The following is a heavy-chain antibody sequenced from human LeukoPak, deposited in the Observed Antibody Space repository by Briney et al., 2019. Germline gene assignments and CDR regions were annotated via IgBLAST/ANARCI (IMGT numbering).Heavy chain of an antibody. CDR2: IYTSGST. Sequence: SETLSLTCTVSGGSISSYYWSWIRQPPGKGLEWIGRIYTSGSTNYNPSLKSRVTMSVDTSKNQFSLKLSSVTAADTAVYYCARVEGYQQLVNWFDPWGQGTLVTVSS. D-gene: IGHD6-13*01. CDR3: ARVEGYQQLVNWFDP. CDR1: GGSISSYY. V-gene: IGHV4-4*07. J-gene: IGHJ5*02.